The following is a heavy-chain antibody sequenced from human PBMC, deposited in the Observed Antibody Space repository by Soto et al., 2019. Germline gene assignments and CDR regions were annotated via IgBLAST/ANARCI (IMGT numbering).Heavy chain of an antibody. CDR1: DYSINSGYY. D-gene: IGHD5-18*01. CDR2: IFYNGNT. Sequence: SETLSLTCAVSDYSINSGYYWGWIRQPPGKAPEWIGSIFYNGNTYYNPSLKSRVTISVDTSKNHFSLRLSSVTAADTAVYYCARDLVGRTAMVTGGYWGQGTLVTVSS. CDR3: ARDLVGRTAMVTGGY. J-gene: IGHJ4*02. V-gene: IGHV4-38-2*02.